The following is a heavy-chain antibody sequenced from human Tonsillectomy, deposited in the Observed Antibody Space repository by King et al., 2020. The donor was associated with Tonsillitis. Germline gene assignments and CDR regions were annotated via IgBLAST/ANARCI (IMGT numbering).Heavy chain of an antibody. J-gene: IGHJ5*02. CDR3: ARETSAMVRGWFDP. D-gene: IGHD5-18*01. CDR1: GDTFSNYR. V-gene: IGHV1-69*01. Sequence: QLVQSGAEVKKPGSSVKVSCKASGDTFSNYRISWVRQAPGQGLEWMGGIIPILGSSNYAQKFQGRPTIIANESTSTAYMGLSSLRSDDTAVYYCARETSAMVRGWFDPWGQGTLVTVSS. CDR2: IIPILGSS.